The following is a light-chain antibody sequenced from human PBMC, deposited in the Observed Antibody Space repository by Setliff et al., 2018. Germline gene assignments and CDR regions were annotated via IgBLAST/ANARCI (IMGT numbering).Light chain of an antibody. J-gene: IGLJ1*01. CDR1: SSDVGGYNY. CDR2: DVS. V-gene: IGLV2-8*01. CDR3: SSYAGSNHFV. Sequence: QSALTQPAAVSGSPGQSIAISCAGTSSDVGGYNYVSWYQQHPGKAPQLMIYDVSKRPSGVPDRFSGSKSGNTASLTVSGLQAEDEADYYCSSYAGSNHFVFGTGTKVTVL.